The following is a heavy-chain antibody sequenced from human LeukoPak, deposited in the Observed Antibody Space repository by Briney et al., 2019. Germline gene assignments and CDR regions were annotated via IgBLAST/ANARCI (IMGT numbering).Heavy chain of an antibody. J-gene: IGHJ4*02. CDR2: INHSGST. D-gene: IGHD6-6*01. CDR3: ARGIAARPYFDY. CDR1: GFTFSSYN. Sequence: GSLRLSCAASGFTFSSYNMNWVRQAPGKGLEWIGEINHSGSTNYNPSLKSRVTISVDTSKNQFSLKLSSVTAADTAVYYCARGIAARPYFDYWGQGTLVTVSS. V-gene: IGHV4-34*01.